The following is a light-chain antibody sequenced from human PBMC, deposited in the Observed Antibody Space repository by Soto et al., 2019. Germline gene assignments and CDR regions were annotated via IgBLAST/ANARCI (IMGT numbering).Light chain of an antibody. CDR1: KLGDRF. V-gene: IGLV3-1*01. CDR2: QDR. Sequence: SYELTQPPSVSVSPGQTASINCSGDKLGDRFACWYQQKPGQSPVLVIYQDRRRPSGIPERFSGSNSGNTATLTISGAQAMDEADYYCQAWDSSTGVVFGGGTKVTVL. J-gene: IGLJ2*01. CDR3: QAWDSSTGVV.